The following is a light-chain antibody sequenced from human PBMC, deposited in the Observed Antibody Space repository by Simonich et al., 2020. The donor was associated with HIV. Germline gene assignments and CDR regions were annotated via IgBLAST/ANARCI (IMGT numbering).Light chain of an antibody. CDR3: SSYADSNNLV. J-gene: IGLJ3*02. CDR2: EVN. Sequence: QSALTQPPSASGSPGQSVTISCTGTNSDVGGYNYVSWYQQHPGKAPKLIIYEVNKPPSGVPDRFSGSKSGNTASLTVSGLQAEDEADYYCSSYADSNNLVFGGGTKLTVL. CDR1: NSDVGGYNY. V-gene: IGLV2-8*01.